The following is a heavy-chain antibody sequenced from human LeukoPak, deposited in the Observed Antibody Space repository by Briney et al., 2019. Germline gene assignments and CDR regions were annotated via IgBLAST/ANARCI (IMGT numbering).Heavy chain of an antibody. V-gene: IGHV1-2*02. CDR2: INPNSGGT. Sequence: ASVKVSCKASGYTFTGYYMHWVRQAPGQGLEWMGWINPNSGGTNFAQNFQGRLTMTRDTSISTAYMELSRLRSDDTAVYYCARVSGYDTTNWFDPWGQGTPVTVSS. CDR3: ARVSGYDTTNWFDP. J-gene: IGHJ5*02. D-gene: IGHD5-12*01. CDR1: GYTFTGYY.